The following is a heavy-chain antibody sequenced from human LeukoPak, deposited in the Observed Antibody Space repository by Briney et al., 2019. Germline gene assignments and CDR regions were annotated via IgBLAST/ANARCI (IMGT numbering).Heavy chain of an antibody. J-gene: IGHJ4*02. D-gene: IGHD2-15*01. Sequence: PGGSLRLSCAASGFAFSSYAMSWVRQAPGKGLEWVSAISGSGGSTYYADSVKGRFTISRDNSKNTLYLQMNSLRAEDTAVYYCAREGPGYCSGGSCHEYYFDYWGQGTLVTVSS. CDR1: GFAFSSYA. CDR3: AREGPGYCSGGSCHEYYFDY. V-gene: IGHV3-23*01. CDR2: ISGSGGST.